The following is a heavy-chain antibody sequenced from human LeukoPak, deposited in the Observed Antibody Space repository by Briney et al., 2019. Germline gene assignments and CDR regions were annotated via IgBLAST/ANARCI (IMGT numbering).Heavy chain of an antibody. D-gene: IGHD5-18*01. CDR1: GFTFSSYW. CDR2: IKQDGSEK. V-gene: IGHV3-7*01. J-gene: IGHJ3*02. Sequence: GGSLRLSCAASGFTFSSYWMSWVRQAPGKGLECVASIKQDGSEKYYVDSVKGRFTISRDNTKDSLYLQMNSLRADDTAVYYCARNQWLPFDAFDIWGQGTMVTVSS. CDR3: ARNQWLPFDAFDI.